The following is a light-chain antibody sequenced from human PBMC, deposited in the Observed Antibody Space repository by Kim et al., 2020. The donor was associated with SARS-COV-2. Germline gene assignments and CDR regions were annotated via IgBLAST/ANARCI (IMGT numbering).Light chain of an antibody. CDR1: TGTVTSGHY. Sequence: QAVVTKEPSLTVSPGGTVTLTCESSTGTVTSGHYPYWFQQRPGQTPRTLIYDTNYKHSWTPARSSGSLLGGKAALTLSGAQPDDEADYYCLLSSGGVRVFCGGTRRAVL. V-gene: IGLV7-46*01. CDR3: LLSSGGVRV. CDR2: DTN. J-gene: IGLJ3*02.